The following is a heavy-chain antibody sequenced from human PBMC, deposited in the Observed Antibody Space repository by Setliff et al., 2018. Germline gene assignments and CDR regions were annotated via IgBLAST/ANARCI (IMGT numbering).Heavy chain of an antibody. CDR3: ARHGLQFLEWLSAFDY. D-gene: IGHD3-3*01. Sequence: SETLSLTCSVSGYSISSGYYWGWIRQPPGKGLEWIGSIYHNGNSYYNPSLKSRVTISVDTSKNQLSLKLNSVTAADTAVYYCARHGLQFLEWLSAFDYWGQGTLVTVSS. CDR2: IYHNGNS. CDR1: GYSISSGYY. J-gene: IGHJ4*02. V-gene: IGHV4-38-2*01.